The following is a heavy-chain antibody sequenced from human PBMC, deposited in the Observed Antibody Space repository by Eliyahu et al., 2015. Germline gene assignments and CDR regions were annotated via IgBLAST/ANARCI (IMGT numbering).Heavy chain of an antibody. Sequence: QLQVQESGPGLVKPSETLSLTCTVSGGSIRSSXYYWGWVPPPPGKGVEWIGAIFYSGRTYYNPSLKTRVTLSIDTSKNQFSLNLSSVTAADTAVYYCAITEDTVLLPAAFWGQGTLVTVSS. CDR2: IFYSGRT. D-gene: IGHD2-2*01. V-gene: IGHV4-39*01. CDR1: GGSIRSSXYY. J-gene: IGHJ4*02. CDR3: AITEDTVLLPAAF.